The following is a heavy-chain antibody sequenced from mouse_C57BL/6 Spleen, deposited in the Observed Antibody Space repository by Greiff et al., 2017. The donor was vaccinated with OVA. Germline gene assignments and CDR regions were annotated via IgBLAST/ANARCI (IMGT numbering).Heavy chain of an antibody. Sequence: VKLVESGPGLVAPSQSLSITCTVSGFSLTSYGVHWVRQPPGKGLEWLVVIWSDGSTTYNSALKSRLSISKDNSKSQVFLKMNSLQTDDTAMYYCARHPNYYGSSSYYAMDYWGQGTSVTVSS. CDR3: ARHPNYYGSSSYYAMDY. D-gene: IGHD1-1*01. V-gene: IGHV2-6-1*01. J-gene: IGHJ4*01. CDR2: IWSDGST. CDR1: GFSLTSYG.